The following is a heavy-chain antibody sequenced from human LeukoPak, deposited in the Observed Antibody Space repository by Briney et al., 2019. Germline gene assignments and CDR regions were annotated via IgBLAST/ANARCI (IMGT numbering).Heavy chain of an antibody. D-gene: IGHD6-13*01. V-gene: IGHV4-59*01. J-gene: IGHJ5*02. Sequence: PSETLSLTCTVSGGSISSYYWSWIRQPPGKGLEWIGYIYYSGSTNYNPSLKSRVTISVDTSKNQFSLELSSVTAADTAVYYCAREDSSSWYGSNWFDPWGQGTLVTVSS. CDR2: IYYSGST. CDR1: GGSISSYY. CDR3: AREDSSSWYGSNWFDP.